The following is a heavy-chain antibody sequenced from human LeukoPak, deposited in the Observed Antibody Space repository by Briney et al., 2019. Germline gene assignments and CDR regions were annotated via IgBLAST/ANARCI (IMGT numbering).Heavy chain of an antibody. V-gene: IGHV1-18*01. CDR3: ARASYCSGGSCYSDY. D-gene: IGHD2-15*01. CDR1: GYTFTCYS. J-gene: IGHJ4*02. CDR2: ISAYNGNT. Sequence: GASVKVSYTASGYTFTCYSISWVRQAPGQGLEWMGWISAYNGNTIYAQKVKGRVTMTTDTSTSTAYMELRSLKSDDTAVYYCARASYCSGGSCYSDYWGQGTLVTVSS.